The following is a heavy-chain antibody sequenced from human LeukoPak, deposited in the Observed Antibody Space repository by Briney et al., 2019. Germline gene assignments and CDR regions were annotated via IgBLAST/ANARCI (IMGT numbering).Heavy chain of an antibody. Sequence: PGGSLRLSCVVSGFTFSNNDMHWVRQTTGKGLEWVSAIGSAGDTYYADSVKGRFTISRENAKQSLYLQMNSLRADDTAVYYCARGHYYDSTWGQGTLVTVSS. CDR2: IGSAGDT. CDR1: GFTFSNND. D-gene: IGHD3-22*01. CDR3: ARGHYYDST. J-gene: IGHJ5*02. V-gene: IGHV3-13*01.